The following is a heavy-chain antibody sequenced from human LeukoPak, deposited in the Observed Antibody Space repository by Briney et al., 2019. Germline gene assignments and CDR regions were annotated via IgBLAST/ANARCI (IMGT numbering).Heavy chain of an antibody. CDR2: ISAGGGST. Sequence: GGSLRLSCAASGFTFSSYAMSWVRQAPGKGLECVSGISAGGGSTYYADSVKGRLTVSRDNSKNTLYLQMNSLRADDTAIYYCAKDRGSGWSFDYWGQGTLVTVSS. CDR3: AKDRGSGWSFDY. V-gene: IGHV3-23*01. J-gene: IGHJ4*02. CDR1: GFTFSSYA. D-gene: IGHD6-19*01.